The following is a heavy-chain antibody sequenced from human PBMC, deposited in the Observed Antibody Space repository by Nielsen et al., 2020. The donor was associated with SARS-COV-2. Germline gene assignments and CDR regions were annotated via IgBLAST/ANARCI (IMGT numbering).Heavy chain of an antibody. D-gene: IGHD4-17*01. J-gene: IGHJ1*01. CDR2: LSHSGRP. V-gene: IGHV4/OR15-8*01. CDR3: ASSFWLMTTVTHPFQH. Sequence: WIRQPPGKGMEWIGELSHSGRPNSPPSLKSRVTISVDKSKNQFSLKLSSVTAADTAVYYCASSFWLMTTVTHPFQHWGQGTLVTVSS.